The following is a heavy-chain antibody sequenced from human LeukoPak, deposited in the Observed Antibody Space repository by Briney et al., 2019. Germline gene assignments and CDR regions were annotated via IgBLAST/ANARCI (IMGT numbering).Heavy chain of an antibody. CDR3: AQDRQYDLGSSGIFDY. CDR2: ISGSGGST. Sequence: GGSLRLSCAASGLTFSTYDMSWVRQAPGKGLEWVSTISGSGGSTKYADSVKGRFTVSRDNSKNTLYLQMNSLTAEDTAVYYCAQDRQYDLGSSGIFDYWGQGTLVTVSS. J-gene: IGHJ4*02. D-gene: IGHD3/OR15-3a*01. V-gene: IGHV3-23*01. CDR1: GLTFSTYD.